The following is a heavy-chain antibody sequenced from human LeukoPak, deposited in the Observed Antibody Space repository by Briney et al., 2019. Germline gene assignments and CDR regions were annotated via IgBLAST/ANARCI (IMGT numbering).Heavy chain of an antibody. Sequence: GGSLRLSCAASGFTFTTYAMTWVRQAPGKGPEWVSTINGSGGRTYYADSLKGRFTISRDNSKNTLYLQMNSLRAKDTAVYYCAIGPPYGGYSDWGQGTLVTVSS. V-gene: IGHV3-23*01. J-gene: IGHJ4*02. D-gene: IGHD5-12*01. CDR1: GFTFTTYA. CDR2: INGSGGRT. CDR3: AIGPPYGGYSD.